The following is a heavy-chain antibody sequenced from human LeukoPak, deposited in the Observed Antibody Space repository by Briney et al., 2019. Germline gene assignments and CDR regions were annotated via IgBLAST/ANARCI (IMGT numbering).Heavy chain of an antibody. Sequence: PSETLSLTCTVSGGSISSYYWSWIRQPPGKGLEWVSAISGSGGSTYYADSVKGRFTISRDNSKNTLYLQMNSLRAEDTAVYYCAKAYYYDSSGYYGDAFDIWGQGTMVTVSS. CDR2: ISGSGGST. J-gene: IGHJ3*02. CDR3: AKAYYYDSSGYYGDAFDI. V-gene: IGHV3-23*01. D-gene: IGHD3-22*01. CDR1: GGSISSYY.